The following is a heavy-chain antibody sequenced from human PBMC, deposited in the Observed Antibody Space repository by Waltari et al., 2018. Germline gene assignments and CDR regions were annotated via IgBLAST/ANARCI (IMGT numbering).Heavy chain of an antibody. CDR2: INPNSGGT. D-gene: IGHD3-3*01. J-gene: IGHJ4*02. V-gene: IGHV1-2*02. CDR3: ARSPGFYDLGWSGVNY. CDR1: GYTFTGYY. Sequence: QVQLVQSGAEVKKPGASVKVSCKASGYTFTGYYMHWVRQAPGQGLEWMGWINPNSGGTNYAQKFQGRVTMTRDTSISTAYMELSRLRSDDTAVYYCARSPGFYDLGWSGVNYWGQGTLVTVSS.